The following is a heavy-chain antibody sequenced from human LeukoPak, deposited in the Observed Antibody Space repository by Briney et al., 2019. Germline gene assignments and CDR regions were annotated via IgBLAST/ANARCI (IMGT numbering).Heavy chain of an antibody. CDR3: ARDPGVTTGTYYFDS. CDR1: GASVSSGSYY. V-gene: IGHV4-61*01. J-gene: IGHJ4*02. Sequence: PSETLSLTCTVSGASVSSGSYYWTWIRQPPGKGLEWIGYIFYSGSTNYNPSLESRVTISFDTSKNQFSLKLTSVTAADTAVYYCARDPGVTTGTYYFDSWGQGSLVTVSS. CDR2: IFYSGST. D-gene: IGHD1-1*01.